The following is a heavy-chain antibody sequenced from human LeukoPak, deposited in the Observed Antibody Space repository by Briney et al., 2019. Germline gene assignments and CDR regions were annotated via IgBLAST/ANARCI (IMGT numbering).Heavy chain of an antibody. Sequence: PSETLSLTCAVSGSSISSGYYWGWIRQPPGQGLEWIGSIYHGGTTYYNPSLKSRVTMSVDTSKNQFSLKLSSVTAADTAVYYCARSPIFGVVINYNWFDPWGQGTLVTVSS. CDR1: GSSISSGYY. V-gene: IGHV4-38-2*01. J-gene: IGHJ5*02. CDR3: ARSPIFGVVINYNWFDP. D-gene: IGHD3-3*01. CDR2: IYHGGTT.